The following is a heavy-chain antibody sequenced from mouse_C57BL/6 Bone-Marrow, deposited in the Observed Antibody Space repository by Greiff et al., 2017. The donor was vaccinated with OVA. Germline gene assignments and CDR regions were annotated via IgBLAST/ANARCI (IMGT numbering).Heavy chain of an antibody. V-gene: IGHV5-6*01. CDR1: GFTFSSYG. CDR2: ISSGGSYT. CDR3: ARHLRNYGSSWFAY. J-gene: IGHJ3*01. D-gene: IGHD1-1*01. Sequence: EVKLMESGGDLVKPGGSLKLSCAASGFTFSSYGMSWVRQTPDKRLEWVATISSGGSYTYYPDSVKGRFTISRDNAKNTLYLQMSSLKSEDTAMYYCARHLRNYGSSWFAYWGQGTLVTVSA.